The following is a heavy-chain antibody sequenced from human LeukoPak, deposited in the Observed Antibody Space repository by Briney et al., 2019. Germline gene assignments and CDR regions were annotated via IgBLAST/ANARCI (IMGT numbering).Heavy chain of an antibody. Sequence: ASVKVSCKASGYTFTGYYMHWVRQAPGQGLEWMGWINPNSGGTNYAQKFQGRVTMTRDTSISTAYMELSRLRSDDTAVYYCARGGRVDTAMVDAFDIWGQGTMVAVSS. CDR2: INPNSGGT. V-gene: IGHV1-2*02. CDR1: GYTFTGYY. CDR3: ARGGRVDTAMVDAFDI. J-gene: IGHJ3*02. D-gene: IGHD5-18*01.